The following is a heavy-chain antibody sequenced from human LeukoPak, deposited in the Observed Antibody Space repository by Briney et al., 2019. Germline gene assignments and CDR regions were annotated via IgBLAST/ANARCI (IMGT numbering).Heavy chain of an antibody. D-gene: IGHD3-22*01. CDR2: ISNSSSYI. Sequence: GGSLRLSCGASGFTFRGYAMNWVRQAPGKGLEWASSISNSSSYIYYADSVKGRFTISRDNAKNSLYLQMNSLRAEDMALYYCAKLVYHDSSGYYWGYFDLWGRGTLVTVSS. V-gene: IGHV3-21*04. CDR1: GFTFRGYA. J-gene: IGHJ2*01. CDR3: AKLVYHDSSGYYWGYFDL.